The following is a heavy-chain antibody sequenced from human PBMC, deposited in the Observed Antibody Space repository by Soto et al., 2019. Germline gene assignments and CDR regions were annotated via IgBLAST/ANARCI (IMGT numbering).Heavy chain of an antibody. CDR1: GYSCIIYD. D-gene: IGHD1-26*01. Sequence: ASVKVSGKASGYSCIIYDITCVLQAPGQGREGMGCISGHNGNTNYAQKLQGRVAMTIDTSTSTAYLELRSLRSDDTAMYYCARGGTVVGTSPFDHWGQGTLVTVSS. CDR3: ARGGTVVGTSPFDH. V-gene: IGHV1-18*04. J-gene: IGHJ4*02. CDR2: ISGHNGNT.